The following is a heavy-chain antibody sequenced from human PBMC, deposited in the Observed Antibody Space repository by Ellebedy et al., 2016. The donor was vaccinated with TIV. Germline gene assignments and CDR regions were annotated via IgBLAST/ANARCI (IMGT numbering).Heavy chain of an antibody. CDR2: IIPIFGTA. V-gene: IGHV1-69*06. D-gene: IGHD2-21*02. Sequence: SVKVSCXASGGTFSSYAISWVRQAPGQGLEWMGGIIPIFGTANYAQKFQGRVTITADKSTSTAYMELSSLRSEDTAVYYCARSPGKILPFCGGDCYSPEYFQHWGQGTLVTVSS. CDR1: GGTFSSYA. J-gene: IGHJ1*01. CDR3: ARSPGKILPFCGGDCYSPEYFQH.